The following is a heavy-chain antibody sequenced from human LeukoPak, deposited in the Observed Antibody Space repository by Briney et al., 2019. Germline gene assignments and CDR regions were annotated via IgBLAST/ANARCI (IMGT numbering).Heavy chain of an antibody. CDR1: GFTFSSYW. CDR3: ARAYDILTGWLDY. J-gene: IGHJ4*02. D-gene: IGHD3-9*01. Sequence: PGGSLRLSCAASGFTFSSYWMSWVRQAPGKGLEWVANIKQDGSEKYYVDSVRGRFTISRDNDKNSLYLQMNSLRVEDTAVYYCARAYDILTGWLDYWGQGTLVIVSS. CDR2: IKQDGSEK. V-gene: IGHV3-7*03.